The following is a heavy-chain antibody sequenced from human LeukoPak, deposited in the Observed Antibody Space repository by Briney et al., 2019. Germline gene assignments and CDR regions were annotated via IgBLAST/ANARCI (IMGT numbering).Heavy chain of an antibody. V-gene: IGHV1-18*01. CDR3: ARDRQSCSSSSCLVDS. CDR1: GYTFTSYG. CDR2: ISGYNGNT. Sequence: ASVKVSCKASGYTFTSYGISWVRQAPGQGLEWMGCISGYNGNTNYAQNLQGRVTMTTDTSTSTAYMELRSLTSDDTAVYYCARDRQSCSSSSCLVDSWGQGTLVTVSS. D-gene: IGHD2-2*01. J-gene: IGHJ4*02.